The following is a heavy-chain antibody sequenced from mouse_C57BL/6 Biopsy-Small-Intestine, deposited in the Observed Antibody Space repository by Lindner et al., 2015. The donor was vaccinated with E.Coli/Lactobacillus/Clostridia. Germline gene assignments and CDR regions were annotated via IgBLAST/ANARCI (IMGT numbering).Heavy chain of an antibody. CDR3: ARSYYSNYRYFDY. J-gene: IGHJ2*01. CDR1: GYTFTRYV. V-gene: IGHV1-14*01. CDR2: IDPYNDGA. Sequence: VQLQESGPELVKPGASVKMSCKASGYTFTRYVIHWVKQRPGQGLEWIEYIDPYNDGAKYNEKFKGKATLTSGKSSSTAYMELSSLTSEDSAVYYCARSYYSNYRYFDYWGQGTTLTVSS. D-gene: IGHD2-5*01.